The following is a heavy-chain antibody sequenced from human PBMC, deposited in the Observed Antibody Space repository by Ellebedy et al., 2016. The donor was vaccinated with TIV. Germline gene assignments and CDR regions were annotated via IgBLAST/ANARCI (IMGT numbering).Heavy chain of an antibody. J-gene: IGHJ4*02. CDR1: GYIFTSLD. V-gene: IGHV1-8*01. Sequence: ASSVKVSCKPSGYIFTSLDINCVRQATGLGLEWRGWMNPNSGITGYAQKFQGRVTMTRDTSISTAYMELSSLGSDDTAVYYCARGVEAGVDYWGQGTLVTVSS. CDR3: ARGVEAGVDY. CDR2: MNPNSGIT. D-gene: IGHD5-24*01.